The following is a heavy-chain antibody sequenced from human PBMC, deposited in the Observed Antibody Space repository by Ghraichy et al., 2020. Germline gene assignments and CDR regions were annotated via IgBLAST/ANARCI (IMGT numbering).Heavy chain of an antibody. V-gene: IGHV4-39*01. CDR3: ARRGYGNAFDI. D-gene: IGHD5-12*01. Sequence: SLNISCTVSGGSISSFTSYWGWIRQPPGKGLEWIGSVSNSGSTYYNSSLKSRVTISVDTSKNQFSLNLSSVTAADTAVYYCARRGYGNAFDIWGQGALVPVSS. CDR1: GGSISSFTSY. CDR2: VSNSGST. J-gene: IGHJ3*02.